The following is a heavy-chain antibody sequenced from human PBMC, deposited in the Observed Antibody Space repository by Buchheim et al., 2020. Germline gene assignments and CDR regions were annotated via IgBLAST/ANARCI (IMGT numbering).Heavy chain of an antibody. CDR2: INHSGST. D-gene: IGHD3-10*01. CDR3: ARDRGNYYGSGNPTGYYYYGMDV. Sequence: QVQLQQWGAGLLKPSETLSLTCAVYGGSFSGYYWSWIRQPPGKGLEWIGEINHSGSTNYNPSLKSRVTISVDTSKNQFSLKLSSVTAADTAVYYCARDRGNYYGSGNPTGYYYYGMDVWGQGTT. J-gene: IGHJ6*02. CDR1: GGSFSGYY. V-gene: IGHV4-34*01.